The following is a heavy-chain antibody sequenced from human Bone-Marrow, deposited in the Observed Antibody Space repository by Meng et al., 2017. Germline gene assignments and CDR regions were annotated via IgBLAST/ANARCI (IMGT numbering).Heavy chain of an antibody. CDR2: INPNSGGT. D-gene: IGHD3-22*01. J-gene: IGHJ3*02. CDR3: ARREGSGYPSRAFDI. Sequence: ASVKVSCKASGYTFTGYYMHWVRQAPGQGLEWMGWINPNSGGTNYAQKFQGRVTMTRDTSVSTAYMELSRLRSDDTAVYYCARREGSGYPSRAFDIWGQGTMVTVSS. V-gene: IGHV1-2*02. CDR1: GYTFTGYY.